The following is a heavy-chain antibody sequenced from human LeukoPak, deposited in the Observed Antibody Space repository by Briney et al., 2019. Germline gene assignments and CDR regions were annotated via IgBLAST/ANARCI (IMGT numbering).Heavy chain of an antibody. V-gene: IGHV3-48*03. J-gene: IGHJ6*03. CDR1: GFTFSSYE. CDR2: ISSSDSTI. Sequence: GGSLRLSCAASGFTFSSYEMNWVRQAPGKGLEWVSYISSSDSTIYYADSVKGRFTISRDNAKNSLYLQMNSLRAEDTAVYYCARVRRNWNDRSPYYMDVWGKGTTVTV. CDR3: ARVRRNWNDRSPYYMDV. D-gene: IGHD1-20*01.